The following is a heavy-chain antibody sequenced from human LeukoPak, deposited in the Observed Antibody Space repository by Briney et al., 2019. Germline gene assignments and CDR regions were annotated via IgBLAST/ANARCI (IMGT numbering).Heavy chain of an antibody. D-gene: IGHD3-22*01. Sequence: SETLSLACTVSGGSIDSGDYYWSWIRQPAGKGLEWIGRMSTTGRSNYNPSLKSRVSISVTSDNQFSLELTSVTAADTAVYFCARDRDYNLSNGYHPGAFDIWGQGTMVTVSS. J-gene: IGHJ3*02. CDR2: MSTTGRS. CDR1: GGSIDSGDYY. CDR3: ARDRDYNLSNGYHPGAFDI. V-gene: IGHV4-61*02.